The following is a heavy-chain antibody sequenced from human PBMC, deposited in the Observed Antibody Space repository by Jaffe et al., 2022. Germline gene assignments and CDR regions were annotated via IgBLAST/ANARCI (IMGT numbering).Heavy chain of an antibody. J-gene: IGHJ4*02. CDR1: GYTFTSYY. V-gene: IGHV1-46*01. D-gene: IGHD3-22*01. CDR3: ARELSAYYDSSGYYYQHPGLEC. Sequence: QVQLVQSGAEVKKPGASVKVSCKASGYTFTSYYMHWVRQAPGQGLEWMGIINPSGGSTSYAQKFQGRVTMTRDTSTSTVYMELSSLRSEDTAVYYCARELSAYYDSSGYYYQHPGLECWGQGTLVTVSS. CDR2: INPSGGST.